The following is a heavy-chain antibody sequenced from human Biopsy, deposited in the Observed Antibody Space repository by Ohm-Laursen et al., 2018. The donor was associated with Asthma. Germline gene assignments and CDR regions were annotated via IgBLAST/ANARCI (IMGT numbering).Heavy chain of an antibody. V-gene: IGHV3-53*01. CDR1: GFAVSRDH. CDR3: ARGDSSNWSHYYFDY. Sequence: GSLRLSCAAPGFAVSRDHMFWVRQAPGKGLEWVSVIYSGGTSHTADSVRGRFTISRDYSKNTLYLQMHSLRAEDTAVYYCARGDSSNWSHYYFDYWGQRTLVTVSS. CDR2: IYSGGTS. J-gene: IGHJ4*02. D-gene: IGHD3-22*01.